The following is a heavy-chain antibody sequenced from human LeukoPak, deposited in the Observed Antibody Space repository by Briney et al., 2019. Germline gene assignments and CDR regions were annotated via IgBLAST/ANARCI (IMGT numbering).Heavy chain of an antibody. J-gene: IGHJ4*02. Sequence: GGSLRLSCAASGFTFRGYDMSWIRQAPGKGLEWVSGISWNSGSIAYADSVKGRFTVSRAHAKNFLYLQMNSLRAEYTALYYCAKALLYSGSSSPFDYWGQGTLVTVSS. CDR2: ISWNSGSI. V-gene: IGHV3-9*01. D-gene: IGHD1-26*01. CDR3: AKALLYSGSSSPFDY. CDR1: GFTFRGYD.